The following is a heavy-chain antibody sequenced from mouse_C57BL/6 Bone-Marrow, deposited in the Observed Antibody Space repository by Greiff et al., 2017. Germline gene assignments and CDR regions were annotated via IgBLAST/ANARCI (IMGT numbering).Heavy chain of an antibody. D-gene: IGHD1-1*02. V-gene: IGHV5-17*01. CDR1: GYTFTDYG. J-gene: IGHJ3*01. CDR3: ARWYRGSWFAY. Sequence: DVHLVQSGGGLVKPGGSLKLSCAASGYTFTDYGMHWVRQAPEKGLEWVAYISTCSSAIYYADTVKGRFTMSRDNSNNTLFLEMTSLRSEDTAVYYCARWYRGSWFAYWGQGTLVTVSA. CDR2: ISTCSSAI.